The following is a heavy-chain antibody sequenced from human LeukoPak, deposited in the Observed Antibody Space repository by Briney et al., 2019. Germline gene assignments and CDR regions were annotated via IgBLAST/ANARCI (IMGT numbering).Heavy chain of an antibody. D-gene: IGHD3-10*01. CDR3: AKARAGTYGEFFDY. CDR1: GFTFSAYN. Sequence: QPGGSLRLSCAASGFTFSAYNMHWVRQAPGKGLEWLAVISYHGSDKYYADSVKGRFTISRDNPKNTLYLEMISLRPEDTAIYYCAKARAGTYGEFFDYWAREPWSPSPQ. CDR2: ISYHGSDK. V-gene: IGHV3-30*01. J-gene: IGHJ4*02.